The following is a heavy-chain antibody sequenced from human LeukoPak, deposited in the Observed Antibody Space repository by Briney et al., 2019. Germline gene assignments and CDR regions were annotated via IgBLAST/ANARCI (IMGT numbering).Heavy chain of an antibody. J-gene: IGHJ4*02. D-gene: IGHD1-1*01. Sequence: GGSLRLSCTASGFTFGEYAMSWVRQAPGKGLEWVGFIRSKAYCGTTEYAASVKGRFTISRDDSKSIAYLQMNSLKTEATAVYYCTRGGHDVGHWGQGPLVPVSS. CDR2: IRSKAYCGTT. V-gene: IGHV3-49*04. CDR3: TRGGHDVGH. CDR1: GFTFGEYA.